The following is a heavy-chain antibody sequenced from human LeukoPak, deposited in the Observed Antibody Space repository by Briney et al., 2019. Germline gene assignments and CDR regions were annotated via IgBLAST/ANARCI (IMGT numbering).Heavy chain of an antibody. CDR3: ARDGGEYSSSHFDY. V-gene: IGHV3-7*01. Sequence: GGSLRLSCAASGFTFSSYWMSWVRQAPGKGLEWVANIKQEGSEKYYVDSVEGRFTISRDNAKNSLYLQMNSLRGEDTAVYYRARDGGEYSSSHFDYWGQGTLVTVSS. D-gene: IGHD6-6*01. CDR2: IKQEGSEK. CDR1: GFTFSSYW. J-gene: IGHJ4*02.